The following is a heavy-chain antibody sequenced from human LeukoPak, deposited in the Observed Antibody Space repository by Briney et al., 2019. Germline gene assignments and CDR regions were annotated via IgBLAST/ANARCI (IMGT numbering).Heavy chain of an antibody. Sequence: QPGGSLRLSCAASGFTFSDSAMHWVRQASGKGLEWVGRIRSKVNTYATTYAASVKGRFTISRDDSKNTAYLQMTYLKSEDTAVYYCTSELRSFDWYYYYGMDVWGQGTTVTVSS. V-gene: IGHV3-73*01. J-gene: IGHJ6*02. CDR3: TSELRSFDWYYYYGMDV. CDR1: GFTFSDSA. D-gene: IGHD3-9*01. CDR2: IRSKVNTYAT.